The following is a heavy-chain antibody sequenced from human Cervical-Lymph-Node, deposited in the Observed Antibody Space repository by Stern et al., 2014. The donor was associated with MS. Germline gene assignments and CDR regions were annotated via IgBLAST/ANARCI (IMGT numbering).Heavy chain of an antibody. CDR1: GGSIGRYY. Sequence: VHLVESGPGLVKPSETLSLTCTVSGGSIGRYYWSWVRQPPGKSLEWIGYIYHNGNTNYNRSLKSRVSMSVDTSKNQFSLNLTSVTAADTAVYYCTRDGRSSLSEYFQTWGQGSLVTVSS. V-gene: IGHV4-59*01. J-gene: IGHJ1*01. D-gene: IGHD6-6*01. CDR2: IYHNGNT. CDR3: TRDGRSSLSEYFQT.